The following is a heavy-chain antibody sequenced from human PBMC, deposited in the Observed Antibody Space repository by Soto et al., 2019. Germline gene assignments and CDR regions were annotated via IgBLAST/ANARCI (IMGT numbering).Heavy chain of an antibody. J-gene: IGHJ4*02. V-gene: IGHV4-30-4*08. CDR3: ARGRGSYFFDY. D-gene: IGHD1-26*01. CDR1: GGSISSSSYY. CDR2: IYYSGST. Sequence: SETLSLTCTVSGGSISSSSYYWGWIRQPPGKGLEWIGYIYYSGSTYYNPSLKSRVTISVDTSKNQFSLKLSSVTAADTAVYYCARGRGSYFFDYWGQGTLVTVSS.